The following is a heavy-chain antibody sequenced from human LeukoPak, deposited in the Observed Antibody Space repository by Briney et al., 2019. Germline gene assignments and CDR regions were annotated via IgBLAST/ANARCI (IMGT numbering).Heavy chain of an antibody. D-gene: IGHD3-22*01. V-gene: IGHV3-23*01. J-gene: IGHJ4*02. CDR2: LTNSGGSGGVT. CDR3: AKAMSTDHYDSRGFYRVDFDS. Sequence: GGSLRLSCAASGFTFSSYAMSWVRQAPGKGLEWVSALTNSGGSGGVTYYADPVKGRFIISRDNSKSTLYLQLSSLRAEDTAVYYCAKAMSTDHYDSRGFYRVDFDSWGQGTLVTVSS. CDR1: GFTFSSYA.